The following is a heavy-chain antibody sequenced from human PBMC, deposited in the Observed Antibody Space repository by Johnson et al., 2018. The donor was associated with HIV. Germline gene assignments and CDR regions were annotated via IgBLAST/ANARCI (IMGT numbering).Heavy chain of an antibody. CDR1: GFTFSSYA. CDR2: ISYDGSNK. V-gene: IGHV3-30*04. CDR3: AREGNYAAFDI. D-gene: IGHD4-11*01. J-gene: IGHJ3*02. Sequence: VQLMESGGGLVKPGGSLTLSCAASGFTFSSYAMHWVRQAPGKGLEWVAVISYDGSNKYYADSVKGRFTISRDNSKNTLYLQMNSLRAEDTAVYYCAREGNYAAFDIWGQGTMVTVSS.